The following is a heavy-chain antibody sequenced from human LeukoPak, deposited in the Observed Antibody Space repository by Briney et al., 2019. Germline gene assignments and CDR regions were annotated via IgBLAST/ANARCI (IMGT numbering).Heavy chain of an antibody. CDR2: IYYSGST. V-gene: IGHV4-59*01. Sequence: SETLSLTCTVSGGSTSSYYWSWIRQPPGKGLEWIGYIYYSGSTNYNPSLKSRVTISVDTSKNQFSLKLSSVTAADTAVYYCAREAIEYSYGTPYYFDYWGQGTLVTVSS. CDR3: AREAIEYSYGTPYYFDY. D-gene: IGHD5-18*01. J-gene: IGHJ4*02. CDR1: GGSTSSYY.